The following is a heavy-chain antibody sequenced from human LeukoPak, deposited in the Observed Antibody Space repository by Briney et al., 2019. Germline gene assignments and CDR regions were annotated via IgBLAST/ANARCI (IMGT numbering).Heavy chain of an antibody. Sequence: GGSLRLSCAASGFTFDDYGMSWVRQAPGKGLEWVSGINWNGGSTGYADSVKGRFTISRDNAKNSLYLQMNSLRAEDTALYYCARAAPWYYYDSSGYYLGAFDIWGQGTMVTVSS. CDR1: GFTFDDYG. J-gene: IGHJ3*02. CDR3: ARAAPWYYYDSSGYYLGAFDI. V-gene: IGHV3-20*04. CDR2: INWNGGST. D-gene: IGHD3-22*01.